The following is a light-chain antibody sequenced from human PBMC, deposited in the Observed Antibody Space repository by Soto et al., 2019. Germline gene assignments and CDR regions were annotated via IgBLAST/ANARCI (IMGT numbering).Light chain of an antibody. CDR2: EVS. CDR1: SSDVGGYTY. J-gene: IGLJ1*01. V-gene: IGLV2-14*01. Sequence: QSVLTQPASVSGSPGQSITISCTGTSSDVGGYTYVSWYQHHPGKAPELMIFEVSNRPSGVSHRFSGSKSGNTASLTISGLQTEDEGDYYCSSYTSSSTRVFGTGTKVTVL. CDR3: SSYTSSSTRV.